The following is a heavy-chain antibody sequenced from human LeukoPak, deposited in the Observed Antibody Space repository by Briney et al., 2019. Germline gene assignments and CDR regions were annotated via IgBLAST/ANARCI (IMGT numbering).Heavy chain of an antibody. Sequence: SETLSLTCTVSGGSISSSSYYWGWIRQPPGKGLEWIGSIYYSGSTYYNPSLKSRVTISVDTSKNQFSLKLSSVTAADTAVYYCARDRGSNWFSPTYNWFDPWGQGTLVTVSS. CDR2: IYYSGST. CDR1: GGSISSSSYY. CDR3: ARDRGSNWFSPTYNWFDP. V-gene: IGHV4-39*07. J-gene: IGHJ5*02. D-gene: IGHD6-13*01.